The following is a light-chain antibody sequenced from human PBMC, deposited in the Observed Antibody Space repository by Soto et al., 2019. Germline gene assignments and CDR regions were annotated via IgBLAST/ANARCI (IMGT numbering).Light chain of an antibody. CDR1: QSVTSNY. Sequence: EIVLTQSPGTLSLSPGDRANLSCRASQSVTSNYLAWYQQKPGQAPRLLIHAASNRAIGIPDRFSGSGSGTDFTLTISRLEPEDFAVYFCQQYGTSLFTFGPGAKVDIK. CDR2: AAS. V-gene: IGKV3-20*01. J-gene: IGKJ3*01. CDR3: QQYGTSLFT.